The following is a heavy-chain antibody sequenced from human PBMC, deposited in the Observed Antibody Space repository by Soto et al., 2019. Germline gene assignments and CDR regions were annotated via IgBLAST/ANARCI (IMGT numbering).Heavy chain of an antibody. CDR2: IYPGDSDT. V-gene: IGHV5-51*01. CDR3: ARSEYVWGSDALSYGMDV. D-gene: IGHD3-16*01. CDR1: GYSFTSYW. Sequence: PGESLKISCKGSGYSFTSYWIGWVRQMPGKGLEWMGIIYPGDSDTRYSPSFQGQVTISADKSISTAYLQWSSLKASDTAMHYCARSEYVWGSDALSYGMDVWHQGTTVTVAS. J-gene: IGHJ6*02.